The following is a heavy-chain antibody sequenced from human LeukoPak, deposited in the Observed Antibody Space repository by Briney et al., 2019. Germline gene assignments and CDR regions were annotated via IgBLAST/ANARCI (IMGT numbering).Heavy chain of an antibody. V-gene: IGHV1-2*06. CDR2: INPNSGGT. CDR1: GYTFTGYY. J-gene: IGHJ4*02. CDR3: ARGGKNYYDSSGYYSLFDY. D-gene: IGHD3-22*01. Sequence: GASVKVSCKASGYTFTGYYMHWVRQAPGQGLEWMGRINPNSGGTNYAQEFQGRVTMTRDTSISTAYMELSRLRSDDTAVYYCARGGKNYYDSSGYYSLFDYWGQGTLVTVSS.